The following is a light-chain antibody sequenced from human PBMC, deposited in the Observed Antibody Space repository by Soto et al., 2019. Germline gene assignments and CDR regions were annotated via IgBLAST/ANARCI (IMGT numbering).Light chain of an antibody. CDR2: DAA. V-gene: IGKV3-11*01. J-gene: IGKJ4*01. CDR1: QSVSTY. CDR3: QQRSSWPQVT. Sequence: EIVLTQSPATLSLSPGERATLSCRASQSVSTYLAWYQQKPGQAPRLLIYDAAIRAAGIPGTFSGSGSGTDFTLKISNLEPEDFAVYYCQQRSSWPQVTFGGGTKVEIK.